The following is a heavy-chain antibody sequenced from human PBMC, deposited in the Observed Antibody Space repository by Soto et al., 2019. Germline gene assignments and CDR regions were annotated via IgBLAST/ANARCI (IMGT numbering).Heavy chain of an antibody. Sequence: SVKVSCKASGGTFSSYAISWVRQAPGQGLEWMGGIIPIFGTANYAQKFQGRVTITADESTSTACMELSSLRSEDTAVYYCARGLAMRDTAMVDPYYYYYGMDVWGRGTTVTVSS. J-gene: IGHJ6*02. D-gene: IGHD5-18*01. CDR3: ARGLAMRDTAMVDPYYYYYGMDV. V-gene: IGHV1-69*13. CDR2: IIPIFGTA. CDR1: GGTFSSYA.